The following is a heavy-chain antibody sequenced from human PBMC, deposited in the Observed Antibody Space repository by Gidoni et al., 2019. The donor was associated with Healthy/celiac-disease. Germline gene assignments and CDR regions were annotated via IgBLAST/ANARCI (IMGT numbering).Heavy chain of an antibody. J-gene: IGHJ4*02. V-gene: IGHV4-4*07. CDR3: ARGIAIAPLFDY. CDR1: ACSISTYY. CDR2: IYTSGST. D-gene: IGHD6-13*01. Sequence: QVQLQESGPGLVKPSEPLSLTCTVSACSISTYYWSCIRQPAGKGLEWIGRIYTSGSTNYSPSLKSRVTMSVDTSKNQFSLKLSSVTAADTAVYYCARGIAIAPLFDYWGQGTLVTVSS.